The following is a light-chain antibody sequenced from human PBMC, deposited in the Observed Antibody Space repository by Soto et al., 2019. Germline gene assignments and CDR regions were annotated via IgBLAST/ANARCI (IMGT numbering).Light chain of an antibody. CDR3: CSYTREPPRFYV. Sequence: SVLTQAAPVSGSPGQSITISCPGTRSEVGNYNFFSWYQHHPGKAPKLIIYDVGSRPSGVSNRFSGSKSGNTASLAIYGLQAEDESDYCCSYTREPPRFYVFGTGTKVPAL. J-gene: IGLJ1*01. CDR1: RSEVGNYNF. V-gene: IGLV2-14*03. CDR2: DVG.